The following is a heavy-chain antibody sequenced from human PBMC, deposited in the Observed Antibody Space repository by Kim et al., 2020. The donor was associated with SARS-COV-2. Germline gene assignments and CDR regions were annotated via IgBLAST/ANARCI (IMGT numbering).Heavy chain of an antibody. CDR2: GST. Sequence: GSTNKNPTHKSRVTIAVDTSKDQFTLKLSSVTAADTAVYYCARRSGYYIGWFDPWGQGTLVTVSS. V-gene: IGHV4-39*01. CDR3: ARRSGYYIGWFDP. J-gene: IGHJ5*02. D-gene: IGHD3-22*01.